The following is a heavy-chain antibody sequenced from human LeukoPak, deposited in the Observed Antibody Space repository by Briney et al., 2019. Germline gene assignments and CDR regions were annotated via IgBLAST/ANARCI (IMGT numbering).Heavy chain of an antibody. J-gene: IGHJ5*02. CDR2: INHSGST. CDR3: ARVRYCSSTSCP. CDR1: GGSIRSYY. Sequence: PSETLSLTCTVSGGSIRSYYWSWIRQPPGKGLEWIGEINHSGSTNYNPSLKSRVTISVDTSKNQFSLKLSSVTAADTAVYYCARVRYCSSTSCPWGQGTLVTVSS. V-gene: IGHV4-34*01. D-gene: IGHD2-2*01.